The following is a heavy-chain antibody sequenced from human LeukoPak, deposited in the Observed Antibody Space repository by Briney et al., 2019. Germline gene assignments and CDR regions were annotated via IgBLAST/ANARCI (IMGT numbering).Heavy chain of an antibody. CDR2: TYYRSKWSN. V-gene: IGHV6-1*01. CDR1: GDSVSSNSAA. CDR3: ARESIAARPRADY. D-gene: IGHD6-6*01. J-gene: IGHJ4*02. Sequence: SQTLSLTCAISGDSVSSNSAAWNWIRQSPSSGLEWLGRTYYRSKWSNDYALSVRSRITINPDTSKNQFSLQLNSVTPEDTAVYYCARESIAARPRADYWGQGTLVTVSS.